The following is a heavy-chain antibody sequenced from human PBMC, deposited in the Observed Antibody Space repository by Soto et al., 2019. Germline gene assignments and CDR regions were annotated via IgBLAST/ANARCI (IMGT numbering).Heavy chain of an antibody. CDR2: VYYSGTT. CDR3: ARQPRGTKWSDFDY. J-gene: IGHJ4*02. CDR1: GGSISSSDYY. Sequence: SQTLSLTCTVSGGSISSSDYYWGWIRQPPGKGLEWIGAVYYSGTTFYDPSLKSRLFMSVDTSKNQFSLRLSSVTAADTAVYYCARQPRGTKWSDFDYWGQGTLVTVSS. V-gene: IGHV4-39*01. D-gene: IGHD1-7*01.